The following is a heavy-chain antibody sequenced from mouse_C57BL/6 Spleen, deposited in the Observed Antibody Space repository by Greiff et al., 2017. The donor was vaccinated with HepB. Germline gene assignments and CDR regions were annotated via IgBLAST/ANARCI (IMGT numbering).Heavy chain of an antibody. D-gene: IGHD3-2*02. Sequence: VQLQQSGAELVKPGASVKMSCKASGYTFTSYWITWVKQRPGQGLEWIGDIYPGSGSTNYNEKFKSKATLTVDTSSSTAYMQLSSLTSEDSAVYYCARIAGGGSSGFLFDYWGQGTTLTVSS. J-gene: IGHJ2*01. V-gene: IGHV1-55*01. CDR2: IYPGSGST. CDR3: ARIAGGGSSGFLFDY. CDR1: GYTFTSYW.